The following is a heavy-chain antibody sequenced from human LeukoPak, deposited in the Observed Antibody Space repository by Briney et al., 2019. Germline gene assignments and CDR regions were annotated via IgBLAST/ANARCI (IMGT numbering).Heavy chain of an antibody. CDR3: ASARLGELSLRWFDH. J-gene: IGHJ5*02. CDR1: GGSLSSSNW. D-gene: IGHD3-16*02. CDR2: IYHSGST. Sequence: SETLSLTCAVSGGSLSSSNWGSWVRPPPGKGREWSGDIYHSGSTNYNPSLKSRATISVDTSKHQFSLKMSSVTAADAGVYYCASARLGELSLRWFDHWGQGTLVTVSS. V-gene: IGHV4-4*02.